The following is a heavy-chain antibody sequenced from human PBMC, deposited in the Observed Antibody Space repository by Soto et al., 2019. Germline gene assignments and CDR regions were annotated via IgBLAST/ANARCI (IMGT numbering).Heavy chain of an antibody. CDR2: INHSGST. V-gene: IGHV4-34*01. CDR3: ARGLIGSSSGSYYYYGMEV. Sequence: DTLSLTCADRCVSFSGYYWSLIRQPTGNWLEWIGEINHSGSTNYNPSLKSRVTISVDTSKNQFSLKLSSVTAADTAVYYCARGLIGSSSGSYYYYGMEVWGQGTTVTVSS. D-gene: IGHD6-6*01. J-gene: IGHJ6*02. CDR1: CVSFSGYY.